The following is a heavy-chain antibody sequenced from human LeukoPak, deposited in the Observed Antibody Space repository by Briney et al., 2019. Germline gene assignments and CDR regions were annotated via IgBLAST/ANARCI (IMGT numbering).Heavy chain of an antibody. CDR3: ARDLHEVRFLEWYPPGNWFDP. D-gene: IGHD3-3*01. Sequence: SETLSLTCTVSGGSISSSSYYWGWIRQPPGKGLEWIGSIYHSGSTYYNPSLKSRVTISVDTSKNQFSLKLSSVTAADTAVYYCARDLHEVRFLEWYPPGNWFDPWGQGTLVTVSS. CDR2: IYHSGST. CDR1: GGSISSSSYY. V-gene: IGHV4-39*07. J-gene: IGHJ5*02.